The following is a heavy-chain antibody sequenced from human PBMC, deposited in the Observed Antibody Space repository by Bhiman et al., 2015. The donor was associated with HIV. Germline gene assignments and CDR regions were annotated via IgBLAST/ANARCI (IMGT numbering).Heavy chain of an antibody. D-gene: IGHD1-26*01. CDR1: GFTFSSYN. V-gene: IGHV3-48*01. J-gene: IGHJ6*03. Sequence: EVQLVESGGGLVQPGGSLRLSCAASGFTFSSYNMKWVRQAPGKGLEWVAYISRSSSTIYYADSVKGRFTISRDNAKNSLYLQMNSLRGEDTAVYYCARVDGIVGATDYMDRLGQRDHGHRLL. CDR2: ISRSSSTI. CDR3: ARVDGIVGATDYMDR.